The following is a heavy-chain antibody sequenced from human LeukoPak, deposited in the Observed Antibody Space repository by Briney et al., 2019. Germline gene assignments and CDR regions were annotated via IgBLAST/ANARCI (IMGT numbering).Heavy chain of an antibody. J-gene: IGHJ3*02. CDR1: GYTFTSYD. CDR3: ARIRDGYNDAYDI. Sequence: ASVKVSCKASGYTFTSYDINWVRQATGQGLEWMGWMNPNSGNTGYAQKFQGRVTMTRDTSTSTVYMELSSPRPEDTAIYYCARIRDGYNDAYDIWGQGTVVTVPS. D-gene: IGHD5-24*01. V-gene: IGHV1-8*01. CDR2: MNPNSGNT.